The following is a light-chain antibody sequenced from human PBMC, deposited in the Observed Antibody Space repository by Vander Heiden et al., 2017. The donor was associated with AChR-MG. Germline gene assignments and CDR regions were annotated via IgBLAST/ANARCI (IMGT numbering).Light chain of an antibody. Sequence: DIQMTQSPSTLSASVGDRVPITCRASQSISSWLAWYQQKPGKAPKLLIYDASSLESGVPSRFSGSGSGTEFTVTISSLQPDDFATYYCQQYNSYPGTFGQGTKVEIK. CDR3: QQYNSYPGT. CDR1: QSISSW. CDR2: DAS. V-gene: IGKV1-5*01. J-gene: IGKJ1*01.